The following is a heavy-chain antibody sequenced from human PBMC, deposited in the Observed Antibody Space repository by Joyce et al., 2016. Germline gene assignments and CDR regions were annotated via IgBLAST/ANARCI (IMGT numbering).Heavy chain of an antibody. J-gene: IGHJ6*02. Sequence: EVQLVQSGAEVKKPGESLRISCKASGYKFTTYYISWVRQVPGKGLEGMVWIDPSDSYTNYSPSFQGRVTISVDKSITTAYMQWSSLQASDTAIYYCASATLGVVGDYYYALDVWGQGTTVIVSS. CDR3: ASATLGVVGDYYYALDV. V-gene: IGHV5-10-1*03. D-gene: IGHD3-22*01. CDR2: IDPSDSYT. CDR1: GYKFTTYY.